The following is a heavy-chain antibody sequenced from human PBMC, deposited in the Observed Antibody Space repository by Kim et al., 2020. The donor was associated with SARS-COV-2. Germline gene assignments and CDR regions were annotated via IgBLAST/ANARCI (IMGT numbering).Heavy chain of an antibody. Sequence: GESLKISCKGSGYSFTSYWIGWVRQMPGKGLEWMGIIYPGDSDTRYSPSFQGQVTISADKSISTAYLQWSSLKASDTAMYYCARLRYFDWLFSYYYYGMDVWGQGTTVTVSS. CDR1: GYSFTSYW. V-gene: IGHV5-51*01. J-gene: IGHJ6*02. CDR2: IYPGDSDT. CDR3: ARLRYFDWLFSYYYYGMDV. D-gene: IGHD3-9*01.